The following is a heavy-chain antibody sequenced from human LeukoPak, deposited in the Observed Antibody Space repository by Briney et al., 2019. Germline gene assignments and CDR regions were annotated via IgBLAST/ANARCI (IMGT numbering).Heavy chain of an antibody. CDR2: ISDNGGKT. J-gene: IGHJ3*02. CDR1: GFTFRYYG. Sequence: GGSLRLSCAASGFTFRYYGMSWVRQAPEKGLEWVSGISDNGGKTDYADSVKGRFTISRDNSKTTLFLQMNTLRAEDSAVYYCAKARYYNNDAFDMWGQGTMVTVSS. CDR3: AKARYYNNDAFDM. D-gene: IGHD1-26*01. V-gene: IGHV3-23*01.